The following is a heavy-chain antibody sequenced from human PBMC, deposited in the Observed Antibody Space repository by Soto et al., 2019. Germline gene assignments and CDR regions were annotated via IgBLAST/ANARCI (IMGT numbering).Heavy chain of an antibody. Sequence: QVQLQESGPGLVKPSQTLSLTCTVSGGSISSVGSYWSWIRQHPGKVLEWIGYIYYSGSTYSNPSLKRRVTTAVDTSKNQFSLKLSSVTAADTAIYYCARSVFPWGQGTLVTGSS. CDR1: GGSISSVGSY. CDR2: IYYSGST. J-gene: IGHJ5*02. CDR3: ARSVFP. V-gene: IGHV4-31*03.